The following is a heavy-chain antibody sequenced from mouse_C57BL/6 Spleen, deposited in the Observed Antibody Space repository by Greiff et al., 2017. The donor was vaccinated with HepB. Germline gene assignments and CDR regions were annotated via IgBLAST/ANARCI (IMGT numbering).Heavy chain of an antibody. CDR2: IAPETGGT. Sequence: VQLQQSGAELVRPGASVTLSCKASGYTFTDYEMHWVKQTPVHGLEWIGAIAPETGGTAYNQKFKGKAILTADKSSSTAYMELRSLTSEDSAVYYCTFITTVAFDYWGQGTTLTVSS. J-gene: IGHJ2*01. D-gene: IGHD1-1*01. V-gene: IGHV1-15*01. CDR1: GYTFTDYE. CDR3: TFITTVAFDY.